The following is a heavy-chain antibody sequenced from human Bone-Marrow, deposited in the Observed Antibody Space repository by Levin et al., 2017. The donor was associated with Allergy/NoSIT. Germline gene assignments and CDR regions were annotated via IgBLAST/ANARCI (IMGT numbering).Heavy chain of an antibody. CDR3: AKGGHYGDYVDY. D-gene: IGHD4-17*01. CDR1: GFTFSKYA. J-gene: IGHJ4*02. Sequence: PGGSLRLSCAASGFTFSKYAMSWVRQAPGKGLEWVSAISGSGGSTYYADSVKGRFTISRDNSKNTLYVQMNSLRAEDTAVYYCAKGGHYGDYVDYWGQGTLVTVSS. V-gene: IGHV3-23*01. CDR2: ISGSGGST.